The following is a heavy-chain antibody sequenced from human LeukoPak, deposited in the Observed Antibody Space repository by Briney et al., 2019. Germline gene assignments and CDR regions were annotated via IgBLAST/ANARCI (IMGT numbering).Heavy chain of an antibody. CDR1: DGSISSSSYY. D-gene: IGHD3-3*01. CDR3: ARHITIFGLDSDI. J-gene: IGHJ3*02. Sequence: PSETLSLTCTVSDGSISSSSYYWGWIRQPPGKGLEWIGSTYYSGSTYYNPSLKSRVTMSVDTSKNQFSLKLRSVTAADTAVYYCARHITIFGLDSDIWGQGTVVTVSS. V-gene: IGHV4-39*01. CDR2: TYYSGST.